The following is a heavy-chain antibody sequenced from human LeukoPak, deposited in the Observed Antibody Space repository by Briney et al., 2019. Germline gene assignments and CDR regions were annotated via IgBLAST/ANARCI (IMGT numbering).Heavy chain of an antibody. Sequence: GGSLRLSCAASGFTFSSYSMNWVRQAPGKGLEWVSYISSSSSTIYYADSVKGRFTISRDNAKNSLNLQMNSLRAEDTAVYYCASPSVGYDFWSGGNYYYYMDVWGKGTTVTVSS. CDR3: ASPSVGYDFWSGGNYYYYMDV. V-gene: IGHV3-48*01. CDR2: ISSSSSTI. CDR1: GFTFSSYS. D-gene: IGHD3-3*01. J-gene: IGHJ6*03.